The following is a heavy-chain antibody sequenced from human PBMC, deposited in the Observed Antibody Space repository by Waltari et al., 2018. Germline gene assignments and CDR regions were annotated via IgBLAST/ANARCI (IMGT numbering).Heavy chain of an antibody. CDR3: ATLFGDFWSGYFFDY. J-gene: IGHJ4*02. D-gene: IGHD3-3*01. Sequence: EVQLVESGGGLVKPGGSLRLSCAASGFTFSNAWMSGVRQAPGKGLEWVGRIKSKTDGGTTDYAAPVKGRFTISRDDSENTLYLQMNSLKTEDTAVYYCATLFGDFWSGYFFDYWGQGTLVTVSS. V-gene: IGHV3-15*01. CDR2: IKSKTDGGTT. CDR1: GFTFSNAW.